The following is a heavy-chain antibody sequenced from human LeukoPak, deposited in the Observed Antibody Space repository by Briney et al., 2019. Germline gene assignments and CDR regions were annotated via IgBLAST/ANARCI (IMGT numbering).Heavy chain of an antibody. Sequence: SETLSLTCTVSGGSISSYYWSWIRQPPGKGLEWIGYIYYSGSTDYNPSLKSRVTISVDTSKNQFSLKLSSVTAADTAVYYCARHRSGWLQSSFDYWGQGTLVTVSS. CDR2: IYYSGST. D-gene: IGHD5-24*01. J-gene: IGHJ4*02. V-gene: IGHV4-59*08. CDR1: GGSISSYY. CDR3: ARHRSGWLQSSFDY.